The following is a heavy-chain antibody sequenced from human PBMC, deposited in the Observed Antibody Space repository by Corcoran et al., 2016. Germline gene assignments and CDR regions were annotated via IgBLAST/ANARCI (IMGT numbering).Heavy chain of an antibody. CDR1: GYSFTTYW. CDR3: AREYSSRPVSFDY. D-gene: IGHD6-13*01. Sequence: EVQLVQSGAEVKKPGESLKISCKGSGYSFTTYWIGWVRQMPGKGLEWMGIIYPGDSHSTYSPSFQGQVTISADKSISTAYLQWSSLKASDTAMYYCAREYSSRPVSFDYWGQGTLVTVSS. CDR2: IYPGDSHS. J-gene: IGHJ4*02. V-gene: IGHV5-51*01.